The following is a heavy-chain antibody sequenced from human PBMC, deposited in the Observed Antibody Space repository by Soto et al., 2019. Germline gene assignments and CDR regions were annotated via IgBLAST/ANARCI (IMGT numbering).Heavy chain of an antibody. Sequence: GGSLRLSCAASGFTVSSNYMSWVRQAPGKGLEWVSVIYSGGSTYYADSVKGRFTISRDNSKNTLYLQMNSLRAEDTAVYYCARVSSSGWYGVDIWGQGTMVTVSS. V-gene: IGHV3-53*01. J-gene: IGHJ3*02. D-gene: IGHD6-19*01. CDR1: GFTVSSNY. CDR2: IYSGGST. CDR3: ARVSSSGWYGVDI.